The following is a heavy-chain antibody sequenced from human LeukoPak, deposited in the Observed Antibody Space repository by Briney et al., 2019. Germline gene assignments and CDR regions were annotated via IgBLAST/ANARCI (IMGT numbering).Heavy chain of an antibody. Sequence: GSLRLSCAASGFTFDDYGMSWVRQAPGKGLEWVSGINWNGGSTGYADSVKGRFTISRDNAKNSLYLQMNSLRAEDTALYYCARMGSIAARVDYWGQGTLVTVSS. D-gene: IGHD6-6*01. J-gene: IGHJ4*02. CDR1: GFTFDDYG. V-gene: IGHV3-20*04. CDR2: INWNGGST. CDR3: ARMGSIAARVDY.